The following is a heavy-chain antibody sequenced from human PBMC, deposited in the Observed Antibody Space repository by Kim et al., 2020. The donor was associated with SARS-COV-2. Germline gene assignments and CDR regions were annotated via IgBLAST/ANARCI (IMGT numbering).Heavy chain of an antibody. V-gene: IGHV3-53*01. D-gene: IGHD7-27*01. CDR1: GFTVSSNY. CDR2: IYSTSNT. CDR3: ARGINWAIFDY. J-gene: IGHJ4*02. Sequence: GGSLRLSCAASGFTVSSNYMSWVRQAPGKGLEWVSIIYSTSNTNYADSVKGRFTISRDNSKNTLYLQINSLRAEDTAVYYCARGINWAIFDYWGQGTLVTVSS.